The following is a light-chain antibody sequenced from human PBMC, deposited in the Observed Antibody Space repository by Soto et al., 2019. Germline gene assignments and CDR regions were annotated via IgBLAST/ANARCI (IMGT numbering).Light chain of an antibody. V-gene: IGKV1-12*01. CDR1: QGISTW. CDR2: SSS. J-gene: IGKJ4*01. CDR3: QQLDSYPLT. Sequence: DIQMTQSPSFVSASLGDRVTIACRASQGISTWVVWYQQKPGADPKLLIHSSSNLQSGVPSRFSGSGSGTEFNLTISSLQPEDFATYECQQLDSYPLTFGGGTKVDIK.